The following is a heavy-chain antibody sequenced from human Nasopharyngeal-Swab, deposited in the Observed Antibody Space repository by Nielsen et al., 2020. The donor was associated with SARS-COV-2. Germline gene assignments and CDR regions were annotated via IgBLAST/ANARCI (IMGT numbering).Heavy chain of an antibody. CDR3: AGHPADFDY. V-gene: IGHV4-34*01. CDR1: GASVSDYH. CDR2: MKPSGRT. Sequence: SETLSLTCAIYGASVSDYHWSWIRQPPGKGLEWIGEMKPSGRTNYSPSLKSRVAISIDASKNQFFLSLTSVTAADTALYYCAGHPADFDYWGQGTLVTVSS. D-gene: IGHD6-25*01. J-gene: IGHJ4*02.